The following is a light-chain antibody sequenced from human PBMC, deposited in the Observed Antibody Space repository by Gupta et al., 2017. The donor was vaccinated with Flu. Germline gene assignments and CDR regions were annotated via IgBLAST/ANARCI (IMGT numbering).Light chain of an antibody. Sequence: VTISCSASSSSLGKNYVSWYQHLPGTVPKLLIYENYKRPSEIPNRFSGSKSGTSATLAISGVQPGDEADYYCGAWDSSLSPLYVFGTGTKVSVL. J-gene: IGLJ1*01. CDR1: SSSLGKNY. CDR2: ENY. V-gene: IGLV1-51*01. CDR3: GAWDSSLSPLYV.